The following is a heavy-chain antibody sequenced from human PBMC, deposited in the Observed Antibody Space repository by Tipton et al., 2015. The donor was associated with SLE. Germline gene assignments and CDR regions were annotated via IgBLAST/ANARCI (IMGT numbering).Heavy chain of an antibody. V-gene: IGHV3-43*01. CDR3: ARVYCSSDTCYQIDC. CDR1: GFTFDDYT. Sequence: GSLRLSCAASGFTFDDYTMHWVRQAPGKGLEWVSLISWDGGSTYYADSVKGRFTISRDNSKNSLYLQMNSLRAEDTALYYCARVYCSSDTCYQIDCWGQGTLVTVSS. CDR2: ISWDGGST. D-gene: IGHD2-2*01. J-gene: IGHJ4*02.